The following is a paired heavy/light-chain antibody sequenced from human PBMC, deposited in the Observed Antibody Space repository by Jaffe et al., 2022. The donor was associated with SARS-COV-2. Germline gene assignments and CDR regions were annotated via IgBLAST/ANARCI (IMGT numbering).Heavy chain of an antibody. CDR1: GYIFSSYP. J-gene: IGHJ4*02. CDR2: INAGSGDT. CDR3: ARVEWEILGYDY. D-gene: IGHD3-10*01. Sequence: QVELVQSGAEVKKPGASVKVSCKTSGYIFSSYPIHWVRQAPGQRLEWMGWINAGSGDTQYSQNFQGRVTITRDTSASTVYMELRSLTSEDTALYYCARVEWEILGYDYWGQGTLVTVSS. V-gene: IGHV1-3*01.
Light chain of an antibody. V-gene: IGKV3-20*01. Sequence: EIVLTQSPGTLSLSPGERATLSCRASQSVDSNYLVWFQQKPGQAPRLLIYGASSRATGIPPRFSGSGSGTDFTLTISRLEPEDFAVYYCQQYGSPWTFGQGTKVEVK. J-gene: IGKJ1*01. CDR2: GAS. CDR3: QQYGSPWT. CDR1: QSVDSNY.